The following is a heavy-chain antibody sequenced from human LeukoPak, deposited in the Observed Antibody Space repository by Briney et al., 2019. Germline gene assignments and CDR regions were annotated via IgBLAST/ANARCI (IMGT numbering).Heavy chain of an antibody. Sequence: GASVKVSCKASGGTFSSYAISWVRQAPGQGLEWMGGIIPIFGTANYAQKFQGRVTITADESTSTAYMELSSLRSEDTAVYYCVSKSNGANWFDPWGQGTLVTVSS. CDR1: GGTFSSYA. J-gene: IGHJ5*02. CDR3: VSKSNGANWFDP. V-gene: IGHV1-69*13. D-gene: IGHD3-10*01. CDR2: IIPIFGTA.